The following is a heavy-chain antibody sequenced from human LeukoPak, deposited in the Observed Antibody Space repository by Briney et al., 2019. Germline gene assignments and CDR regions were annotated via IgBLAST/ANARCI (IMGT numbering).Heavy chain of an antibody. D-gene: IGHD4-17*01. CDR3: ARGGYGDYAFDFDY. Sequence: GGSLRLSCAASGFTFSSYSMNWVRQAPGKGLEWVSSISSSGSYIYYADSVKGRFTISRDNAKNSLYLQMNSLRAEDTAVYYCARGGYGDYAFDFDYWGQGTLVTVSS. CDR2: ISSSGSYI. V-gene: IGHV3-21*01. J-gene: IGHJ4*02. CDR1: GFTFSSYS.